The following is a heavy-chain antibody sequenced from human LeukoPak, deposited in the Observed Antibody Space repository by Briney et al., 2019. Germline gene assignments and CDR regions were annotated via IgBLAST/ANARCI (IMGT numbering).Heavy chain of an antibody. CDR1: GFTFSTYD. CDR3: ARDYYDSSGYYYYAFDI. J-gene: IGHJ3*02. Sequence: GRSLRLSCAASGFTFSTYDMHWVRQAPGKGLEWVAVLSSDGSNKYYADSVKGRFTISRDNSKNTLYLQMNSLRAVDTAVYYCARDYYDSSGYYYYAFDIWGQGTMVTVSS. D-gene: IGHD3-22*01. V-gene: IGHV3-30*03. CDR2: LSSDGSNK.